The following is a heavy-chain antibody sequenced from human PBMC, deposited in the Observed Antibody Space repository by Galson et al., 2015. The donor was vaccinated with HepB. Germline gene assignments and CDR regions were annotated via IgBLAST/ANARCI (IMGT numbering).Heavy chain of an antibody. CDR2: ITGKGDST. V-gene: IGHV3-23*01. D-gene: IGHD3-16*01. CDR3: VKGYGLFDS. CDR1: GFAFDSHA. Sequence: SLRLSCAASGFAFDSHAMSWVRQAPGRGLEWISGITGKGDSTFYADSVKGRFTVSKDNSNNMLFLQMNSLRAEDAGLYFCVKGYGLFDSWGQGILVTVSS. J-gene: IGHJ5*01.